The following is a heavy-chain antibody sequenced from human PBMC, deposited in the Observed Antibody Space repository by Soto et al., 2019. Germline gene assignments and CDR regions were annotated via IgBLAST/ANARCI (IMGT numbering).Heavy chain of an antibody. CDR2: TGATGRTT. D-gene: IGHD1-7*01. J-gene: IGHJ6*02. CDR3: ARRTPGTTLTFYAMDV. Sequence: XGSLRLSCSASGFTFNIYAMTWVRQAPGKGLEWVSTTGATGRTTYYADSVKGRFTVSRDNSERTLYLQMNSLRAEDTAIYYCARRTPGTTLTFYAMDVWGQGTSVTVSS. V-gene: IGHV3-23*01. CDR1: GFTFNIYA.